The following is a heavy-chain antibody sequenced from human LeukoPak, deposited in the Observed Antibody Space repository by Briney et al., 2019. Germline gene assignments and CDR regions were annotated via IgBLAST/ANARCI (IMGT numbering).Heavy chain of an antibody. Sequence: SAKVSCKAPGGTFSSYAISWVRQAPGQGLEWMGGIIPIFGTANYAQKFQGRVTITADESTSTAYMELSSLRSEDTAVYYCARGLSPGYYYYMDVWGKGTTVTISS. CDR3: ARGLSPGYYYYMDV. V-gene: IGHV1-69*13. CDR2: IIPIFGTA. CDR1: GGTFSSYA. J-gene: IGHJ6*03.